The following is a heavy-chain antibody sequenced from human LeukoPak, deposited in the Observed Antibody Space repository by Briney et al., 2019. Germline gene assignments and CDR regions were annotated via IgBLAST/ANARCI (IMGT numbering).Heavy chain of an antibody. CDR3: AKDSGWLRIATHYFDY. V-gene: IGHV3-23*01. CDR2: ISGSGGST. J-gene: IGHJ4*02. CDR1: GFTFSSYA. Sequence: GGPLRLSCAASGFTFSSYAMSWVRQAPGKGLEWVSAISGSGGSTYYADSVKGRFTISRDNSKNTLYLQMNSLRAEDTAVYYCAKDSGWLRIATHYFDYWGQGTLVTVSS. D-gene: IGHD5-12*01.